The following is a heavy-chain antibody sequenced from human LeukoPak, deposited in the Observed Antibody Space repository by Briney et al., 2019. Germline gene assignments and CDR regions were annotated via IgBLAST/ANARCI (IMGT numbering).Heavy chain of an antibody. J-gene: IGHJ4*02. D-gene: IGHD3-22*01. V-gene: IGHV3-66*01. CDR1: GFSFSSFS. CDR3: ARDRNYYDSRGED. Sequence: PGGSLRLSCAASGFSFSSFSMSWVRQAPGKGLEWVSVIYSGGSTYYADSVKGRFTISRDNSKNTLYLQMNSLRAEDTAVYYCARDRNYYDSRGEDWGQGTLVTVSS. CDR2: IYSGGST.